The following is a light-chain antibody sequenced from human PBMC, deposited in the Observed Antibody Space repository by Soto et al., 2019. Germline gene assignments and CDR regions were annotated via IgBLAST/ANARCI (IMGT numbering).Light chain of an antibody. Sequence: QSALTQPRSVSGSPGQSVTISCTGTSSDVGGYNYVSWYQQHPGKAPKLMIYDVSKRPSGVPDRFSGSKSGNTASLTISGLHAEDEPNYYPPQYAGTHPLYVFAPGPNPTAL. CDR2: DVS. CDR1: SSDVGGYNY. V-gene: IGLV2-11*01. J-gene: IGLJ1*01. CDR3: PQYAGTHPLYV.